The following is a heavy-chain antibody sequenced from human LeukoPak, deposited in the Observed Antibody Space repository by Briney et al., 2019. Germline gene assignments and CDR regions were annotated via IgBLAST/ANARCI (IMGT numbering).Heavy chain of an antibody. J-gene: IGHJ4*02. CDR2: VSSGGDT. CDR3: TRGVWD. CDR1: GFTVSSNY. V-gene: IGHV3-53*01. D-gene: IGHD1-26*01. Sequence: RGSLRFSCAASGFTVSSNYMNWVRQAPGKGLEWVSVVSSGGDTYYADSVRGRFVISRDHSKNTLYLQMNGLRAEDTAVYYCTRGVWDWGQGTLVTVSS.